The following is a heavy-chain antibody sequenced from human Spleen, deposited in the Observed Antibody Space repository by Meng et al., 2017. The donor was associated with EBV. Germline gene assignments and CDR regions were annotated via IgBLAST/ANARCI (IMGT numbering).Heavy chain of an antibody. CDR1: GGTRSNLA. Sequence: QLGQCGGEVKKPGASVRVSCKASGGTRSNLAINWVRQAPGQGLEWVGGIIPVLGATNFAQNLQGRVTIIADESTSTAYMELSGLTSEVSAVYYCARDNGDTVTTPYFDLWGQGTLVTVSS. J-gene: IGHJ4*02. D-gene: IGHD2-8*01. V-gene: IGHV1-69*01. CDR3: ARDNGDTVTTPYFDL. CDR2: IIPVLGAT.